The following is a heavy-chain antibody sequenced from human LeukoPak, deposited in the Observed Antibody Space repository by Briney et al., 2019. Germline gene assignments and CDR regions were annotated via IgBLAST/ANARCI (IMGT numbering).Heavy chain of an antibody. Sequence: GGSLRLSCAASGFTFSNYYMSWIRQAPGKGLEWISFISSSSSTIYYADSVKGRFTISRDNAKNSLYLQMNSLRAEDTAVYYCARDSIAAAGTYYYYGMDVWGQGTTVTVSS. D-gene: IGHD6-13*01. V-gene: IGHV3-11*04. J-gene: IGHJ6*02. CDR2: ISSSSSTI. CDR3: ARDSIAAAGTYYYYGMDV. CDR1: GFTFSNYY.